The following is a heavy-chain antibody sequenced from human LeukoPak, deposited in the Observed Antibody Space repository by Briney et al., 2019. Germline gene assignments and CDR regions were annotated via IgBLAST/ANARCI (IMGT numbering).Heavy chain of an antibody. J-gene: IGHJ4*02. CDR2: ISAYKGNT. CDR3: ARFRATYYDILTGSGCFDY. Sequence: ASVKVSCKASGYTFTSYGISWVRQAPGQGLEWMGWISAYKGNTNYAQKLQGRVTMTTDTSTSTAYMELRSLGSDDTAVYYCARFRATYYDILTGSGCFDYWGQGTLVTVSS. D-gene: IGHD3-9*01. CDR1: GYTFTSYG. V-gene: IGHV1-18*01.